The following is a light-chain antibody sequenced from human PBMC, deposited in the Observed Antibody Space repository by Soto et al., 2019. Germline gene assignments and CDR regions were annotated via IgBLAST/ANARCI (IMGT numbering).Light chain of an antibody. CDR3: QLYENLPT. CDR1: QSVSSK. Sequence: EIIMTQSRATPSVSPGSGDTLSCRASQSVSSKLAWYQQRPGPAPSLLIYGASTRSTGVPARFRGSGSGTEFTLTISSLQSEDIATYYCQLYENLPTLGQGPRLENK. CDR2: GAS. V-gene: IGKV3-15*01. J-gene: IGKJ5*01.